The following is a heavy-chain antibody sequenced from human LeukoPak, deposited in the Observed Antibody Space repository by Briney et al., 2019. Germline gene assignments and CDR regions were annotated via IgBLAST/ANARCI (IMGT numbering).Heavy chain of an antibody. CDR3: AAEHEKVDYRSTWFDP. CDR2: IEHDGTTK. D-gene: IGHD4/OR15-4a*01. Sequence: QAGGSLRLSCTVSGFTFSNYWMSWVRQAPGKGLERVANIEHDGTTKFYLDSVKGRFTISRDNARGSLYLQMDSLRAEDTAVYYCAAEHEKVDYRSTWFDPWGQGTLVTVSS. J-gene: IGHJ5*02. CDR1: GFTFSNYW. V-gene: IGHV3-7*03.